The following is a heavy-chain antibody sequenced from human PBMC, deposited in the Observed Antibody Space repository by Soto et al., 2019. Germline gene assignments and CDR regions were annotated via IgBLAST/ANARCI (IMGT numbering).Heavy chain of an antibody. CDR2: ISGSGGST. J-gene: IGHJ4*02. CDR3: AKERWLEDIVVVPAAMAFDY. Sequence: GGSLRLSCAASGFTFSSYAMSWVRQAPGKGLEWVSAISGSGGSTYYADSVKGRFTISRDNSKNTLYLQMNSLRAEDTAVYYCAKERWLEDIVVVPAAMAFDYWGQGTLVTVSS. V-gene: IGHV3-23*01. D-gene: IGHD2-2*01. CDR1: GFTFSSYA.